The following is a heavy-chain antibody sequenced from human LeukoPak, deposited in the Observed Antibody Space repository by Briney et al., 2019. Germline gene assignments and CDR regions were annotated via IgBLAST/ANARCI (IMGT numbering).Heavy chain of an antibody. V-gene: IGHV3-21*06. J-gene: IGHJ4*02. CDR3: ATETNGRHYDY. CDR1: GLTFSTSG. D-gene: IGHD1-14*01. Sequence: AGGSLRLSCTASGLTFSTSGFNWVRQAPGKGLEWVASIGPTGSDRYHADSIKGRFTISRAHANNFLYLQMNSLRAEDTAVYYCATETNGRHYDYWGQGTLLTVSS. CDR2: IGPTGSDR.